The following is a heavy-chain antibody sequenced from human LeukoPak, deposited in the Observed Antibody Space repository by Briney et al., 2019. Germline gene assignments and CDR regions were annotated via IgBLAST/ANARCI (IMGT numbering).Heavy chain of an antibody. CDR2: ISSTSSYI. V-gene: IGHV3-21*01. D-gene: IGHD5-24*01. J-gene: IGHJ4*02. Sequence: GGSLRLSCAASGFTLSSYSINWVRQAPGKGLEWVSSISSTSSYIYYIDSVKGRFTISRDNAKNSLYLQMNSLRAEDTAVYYCARMRDDNLDYWGQGTLVTVSS. CDR1: GFTLSSYS. CDR3: ARMRDDNLDY.